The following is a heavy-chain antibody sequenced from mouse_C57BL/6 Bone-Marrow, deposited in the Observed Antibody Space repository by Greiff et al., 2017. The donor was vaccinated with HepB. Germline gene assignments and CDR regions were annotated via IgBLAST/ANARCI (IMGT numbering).Heavy chain of an antibody. D-gene: IGHD1-1*01. J-gene: IGHJ2*01. V-gene: IGHV1-55*01. CDR3: ARSGGILYYYGSLYYFDY. Sequence: QVQLKQPGAELVKPGASVKMSCKASGYTFTSYWITWVKQRPGQGLEWIGDIYPGSGSTNYNEKFKSKATLTVDTSSSTAYMQLSSLTSEDSAVYYCARSGGILYYYGSLYYFDYWGQGTTLTVSS. CDR2: IYPGSGST. CDR1: GYTFTSYW.